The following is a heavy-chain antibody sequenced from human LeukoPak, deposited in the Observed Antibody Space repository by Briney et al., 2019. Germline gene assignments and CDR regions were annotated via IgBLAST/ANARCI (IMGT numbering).Heavy chain of an antibody. CDR3: ARGGYSYGTDAFDI. D-gene: IGHD5-18*01. CDR1: GFTFDDYA. Sequence: TGESLRLSCAASGFTFDDYAMHWVRQAPGKGLEWVSGISWNSGSIGYADSVKGRFTISRDNAKNSLYLQMNSLRAEDTALYYCARGGYSYGTDAFDIWGQGTMVTVSS. V-gene: IGHV3-9*01. J-gene: IGHJ3*02. CDR2: ISWNSGSI.